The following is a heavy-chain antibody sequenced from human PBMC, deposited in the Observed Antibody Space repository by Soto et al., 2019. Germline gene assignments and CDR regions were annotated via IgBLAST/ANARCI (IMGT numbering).Heavy chain of an antibody. CDR1: GFTFSTYG. J-gene: IGHJ6*02. V-gene: IGHV3-30*18. Sequence: QVQLVESGGGVVQPGRSLRLSCAASGFTFSTYGMHGVRQPPGKGLEWVAVISDDGSNNYYADSVKGRFTISKDNTKNTLYLQMNSLRAEDTAVYYCAKDEVVGATTGLGDYYYYYGMDVWGQGTTVTVSS. D-gene: IGHD1-26*01. CDR2: ISDDGSNN. CDR3: AKDEVVGATTGLGDYYYYYGMDV.